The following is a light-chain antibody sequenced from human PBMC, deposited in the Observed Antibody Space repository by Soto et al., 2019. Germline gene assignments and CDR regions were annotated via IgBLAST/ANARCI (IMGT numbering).Light chain of an antibody. J-gene: IGLJ1*01. CDR2: EVS. V-gene: IGLV2-14*01. CDR3: SSYTSSRAYV. CDR1: GSDVGGYNY. Sequence: SALTQPAALSGGTRSSITICSLGTGSDVGGYNYVSWYQQQAGKAPKLMIHEVSNRPSGVSNRFSGSKSGNTASLTISGLQAEDEADYYCSSYTSSRAYVFGIGTKVTVL.